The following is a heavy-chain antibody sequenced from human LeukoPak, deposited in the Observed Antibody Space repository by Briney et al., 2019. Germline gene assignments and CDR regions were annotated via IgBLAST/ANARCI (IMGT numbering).Heavy chain of an antibody. CDR3: VKVAKYYYGSETYYFFEH. D-gene: IGHD3-10*01. Sequence: GGSLRLSCAASGFTLGTYWMNWVRQLPGKGLEWVANINQDGTEKYYVDSVKGRFTISRDNAKNSLDLQMNSLRVEDTGIYYCVKVAKYYYGSETYYFFEHWGQGTPVTASS. CDR1: GFTLGTYW. V-gene: IGHV3-7*01. J-gene: IGHJ4*02. CDR2: INQDGTEK.